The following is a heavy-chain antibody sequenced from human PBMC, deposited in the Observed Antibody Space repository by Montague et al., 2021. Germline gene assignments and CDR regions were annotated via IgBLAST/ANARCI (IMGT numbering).Heavy chain of an antibody. CDR1: GFTFSLYS. D-gene: IGHD6-19*01. Sequence: SLRLSCAASGFTFSLYSIHWVRQAPGKGLEWISYISSTSTNIYYADSVRGRFTVSRDNAKNSVSLQMNSLRDEDTAVYFCARVHTSGWSGDYWGQGTLVTVSS. J-gene: IGHJ4*02. CDR2: ISSTSTNI. CDR3: ARVHTSGWSGDY. V-gene: IGHV3-48*02.